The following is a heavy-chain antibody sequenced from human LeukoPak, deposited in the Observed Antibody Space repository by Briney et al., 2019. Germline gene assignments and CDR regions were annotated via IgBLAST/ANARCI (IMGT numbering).Heavy chain of an antibody. V-gene: IGHV4-4*07. CDR3: ARDSVASSWSYDAFDI. D-gene: IGHD6-13*01. CDR1: GGSISSYY. CDR2: IYTSGST. Sequence: SETLSLTCTVPGGSISSYYWSWIRQPAGKGLEWIGRIYTSGSTNYNPSLKSRVTISVDTSKNQFSLKLSSVTAADTAVYYCARDSVASSWSYDAFDIWGQGTMVTVSS. J-gene: IGHJ3*02.